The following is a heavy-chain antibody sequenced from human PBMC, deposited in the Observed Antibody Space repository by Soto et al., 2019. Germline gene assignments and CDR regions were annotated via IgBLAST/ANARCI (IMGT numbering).Heavy chain of an antibody. V-gene: IGHV3-53*01. Sequence: EVQLVESGGGLIQPGGSLRLSCAASGFSVSSSYMSWVRQAPGKGLEWVSVIYSGGTTYYADSVKGRFTISRDHSKNTLYLQMNSLRAEDTAVYYCARASGSSGYSDYFDYWGQGTLVTVSS. CDR3: ARASGSSGYSDYFDY. D-gene: IGHD3-22*01. J-gene: IGHJ4*02. CDR2: IYSGGTT. CDR1: GFSVSSSY.